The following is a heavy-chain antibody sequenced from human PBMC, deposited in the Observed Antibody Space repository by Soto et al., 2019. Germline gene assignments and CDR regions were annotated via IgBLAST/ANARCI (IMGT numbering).Heavy chain of an antibody. CDR1: GGSITSGNSYS. V-gene: IGHV4-30-2*01. CDR2: ISHTGST. CDR3: ARAVAPYFGTWFDP. D-gene: IGHD3-10*01. Sequence: PSETLSLTCAVSGGSITSGNSYSWSWIRQPPGKGLEWIGSISHTGSTSYNPSLKSQLTMSVDKSKNQFSLRLSSVTAADMAVYYCARAVAPYFGTWFDPWGQGILVTVSS. J-gene: IGHJ5*02.